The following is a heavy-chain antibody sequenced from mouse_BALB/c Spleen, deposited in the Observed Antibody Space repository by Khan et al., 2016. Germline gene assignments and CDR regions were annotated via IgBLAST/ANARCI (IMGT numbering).Heavy chain of an antibody. D-gene: IGHD2-14*01. Sequence: QVQLKQSGAELARPGASVKLSCKASGYTFTSYWMQWVKQRPGQGLEWIGAIYPGDGDTRYTQKFKGKATLTADKSSSTASMQLSSLASEDSAVYYCARGVPFDYWGQGTTLTVSS. CDR3: ARGVPFDY. CDR1: GYTFTSYW. J-gene: IGHJ2*01. V-gene: IGHV1-87*01. CDR2: IYPGDGDT.